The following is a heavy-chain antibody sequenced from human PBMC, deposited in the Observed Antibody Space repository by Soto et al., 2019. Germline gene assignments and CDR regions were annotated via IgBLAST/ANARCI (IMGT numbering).Heavy chain of an antibody. J-gene: IGHJ3*02. CDR1: GFTFSGSA. D-gene: IGHD2-2*01. Sequence: GGSLRLSCGASGFTFSGSAMHWVRQASGKGLEWVGRIRSKANSYATAYAASVKGRFTISRDDSKNTAYLQMNSLKTEDTAVYYCTKGYCSSTSCFGYDAFDIWGQGTMVTVS. V-gene: IGHV3-73*01. CDR3: TKGYCSSTSCFGYDAFDI. CDR2: IRSKANSYAT.